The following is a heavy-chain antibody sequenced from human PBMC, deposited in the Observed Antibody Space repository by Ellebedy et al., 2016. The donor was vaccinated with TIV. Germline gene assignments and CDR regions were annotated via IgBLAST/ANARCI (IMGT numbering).Heavy chain of an antibody. V-gene: IGHV3-74*01. J-gene: IGHJ4*02. D-gene: IGHD3-16*01. Sequence: PGGSLRLSCRTSGFTFTGHYMNWVRQAPGKGLVWVSRITRDGRTTDYADAVKGRFTISRDDAENTVYLHMRSLRDEDTAVYFCVREASIGGIVFFDYWGQGALVTVSS. CDR3: VREASIGGIVFFDY. CDR2: ITRDGRTT. CDR1: GFTFTGHY.